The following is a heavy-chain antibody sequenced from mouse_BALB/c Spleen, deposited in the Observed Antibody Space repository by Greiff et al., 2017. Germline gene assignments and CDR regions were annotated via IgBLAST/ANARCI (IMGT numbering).Heavy chain of an antibody. CDR2: ISYDGSN. Sequence: EVKLMESGPGLVKPSQSLSLTCSVTGYSITSGYYWNWIRQFPGNKLEWMGYISYDGSNNYNPSLKNRISITRDTSKNQFFLKLNSVTTEDTATYYCAREGDYYAMDYGGQGTSVTVSS. CDR3: AREGDYYAMDY. J-gene: IGHJ4*01. CDR1: GYSITSGYY. V-gene: IGHV3-6*02.